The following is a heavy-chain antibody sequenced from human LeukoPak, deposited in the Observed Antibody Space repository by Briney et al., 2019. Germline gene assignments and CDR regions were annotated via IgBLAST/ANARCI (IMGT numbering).Heavy chain of an antibody. Sequence: SETLSLTCTVSGGSFDSGFYSWTWLRQPAGKGLEWIGYIYYSGGSQYNPSLKSRLTISVDPSKNQFSLQLSSVTAADTAVYYCARENSPEAFDFWGQGRMVIVSS. CDR1: GGSFDSGFYS. CDR2: IYYSGGS. D-gene: IGHD1-14*01. CDR3: ARENSPEAFDF. J-gene: IGHJ3*01. V-gene: IGHV4-30-4*07.